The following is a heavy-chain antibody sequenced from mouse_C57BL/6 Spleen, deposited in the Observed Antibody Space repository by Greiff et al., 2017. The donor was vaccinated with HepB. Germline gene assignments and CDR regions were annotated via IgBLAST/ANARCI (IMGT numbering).Heavy chain of an antibody. CDR3: ARSDEGYAMDY. CDR2: IYPGDGDT. J-gene: IGHJ4*01. V-gene: IGHV1-80*01. CDR1: GYAFSSYW. Sequence: QVQLKQSGAELVKPGASVKISCKASGYAFSSYWMNWVKQRPGKGLEWIGQIYPGDGDTNYNGKFKGKATLTADKSSSTAYMQLSSLTSEDSAVYFCARSDEGYAMDYWGQGTSVTVSS.